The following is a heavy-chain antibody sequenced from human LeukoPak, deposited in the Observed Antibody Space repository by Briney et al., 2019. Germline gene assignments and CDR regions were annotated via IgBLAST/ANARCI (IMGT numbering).Heavy chain of an antibody. CDR3: ARDLAPINDAFNI. CDR2: IFSSGAT. V-gene: IGHV4-30-4*01. Sequence: PSQTLSLTCIVSGVSISSGDYYWGWIRQPPGKGLEWLGNIFSSGATYYNPSLKSRVTISVDTSKNQFSLRLSSVTAADTAVYYCARDLAPINDAFNIWGQGTMVTVS. D-gene: IGHD3-9*01. CDR1: GVSISSGDYY. J-gene: IGHJ3*02.